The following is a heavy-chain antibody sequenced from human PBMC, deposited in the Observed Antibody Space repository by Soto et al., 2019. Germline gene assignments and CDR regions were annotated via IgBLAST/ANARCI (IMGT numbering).Heavy chain of an antibody. CDR1: GGTFSSYT. V-gene: IGHV1-69*02. D-gene: IGHD4-4*01. CDR3: ARVGVTTVTGS. Sequence: QVQLVQSGAEVKKPGSSVKVSCKASGGTFSSYTISWVRQAPGQGLEWMGRIIPILGIANYAQKFQGRVTITADKSTSTAYMELSSLRSEDTAVCYCARVGVTTVTGSWGQGTLVTVSS. CDR2: IIPILGIA. J-gene: IGHJ4*02.